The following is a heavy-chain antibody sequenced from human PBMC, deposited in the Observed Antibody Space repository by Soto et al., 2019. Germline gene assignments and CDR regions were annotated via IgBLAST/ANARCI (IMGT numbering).Heavy chain of an antibody. J-gene: IGHJ6*02. CDR3: SRPDCSNGVCHHNRYGMDV. CDR1: GGSFSNSA. D-gene: IGHD2-8*01. CDR2: IIPFFGSA. V-gene: IGHV1-69*06. Sequence: QVQLVQSGAEVKKPASSVKVSCKASGGSFSNSAISWVRQAPGQGLEWMGSIIPFFGSASYAQKFQGRVTITADTSTSTAYMEVNSLTSEDTAVYYCSRPDCSNGVCHHNRYGMDVWGQGTTVTVSS.